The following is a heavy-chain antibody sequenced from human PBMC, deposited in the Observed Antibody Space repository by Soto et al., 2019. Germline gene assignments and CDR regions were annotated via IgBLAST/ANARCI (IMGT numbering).Heavy chain of an antibody. J-gene: IGHJ4*02. CDR3: PRWDYGDYARFVY. CDR1: GYTFTSHD. D-gene: IGHD4-17*01. V-gene: IGHV1-8*01. Sequence: QVQLVQSGAEVKKSGASVKVSCKASGYTFTSHDINWVRQATGQGLEWMGWMNPNSGNTGYAQQFQGRVTMTRNTSISTAYMELSSLRSEDTAVYYCPRWDYGDYARFVYWGQGTLVTVSS. CDR2: MNPNSGNT.